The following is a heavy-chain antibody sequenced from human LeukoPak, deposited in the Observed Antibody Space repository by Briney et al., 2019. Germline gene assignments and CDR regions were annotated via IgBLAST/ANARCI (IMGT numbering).Heavy chain of an antibody. Sequence: SETLSLTCTVSGGSISSGGYYWSWIRQHPGKGLEWIGYIYYSGSTYYNPSLKSRVTISVDTSKNQFSLKLSSVTAADTAVYYCARQQLPYGMDVWGQGTTVTVSS. CDR3: ARQQLPYGMDV. D-gene: IGHD6-13*01. J-gene: IGHJ6*02. V-gene: IGHV4-31*03. CDR1: GGSISSGGYY. CDR2: IYYSGST.